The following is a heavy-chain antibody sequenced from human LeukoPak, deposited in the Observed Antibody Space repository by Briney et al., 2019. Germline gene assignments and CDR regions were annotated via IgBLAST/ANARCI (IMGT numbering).Heavy chain of an antibody. D-gene: IGHD4/OR15-4a*01. V-gene: IGHV3-9*01. CDR1: GFTFSNYA. Sequence: GGSLRLSCAASGFTFSNYAMHWVRQAPGKGLEWVSGITWNSGSIGYADSVKGRFTISRDNAKKSLYLQMNSLRAEDTASYYCVKGFLTSYFDYWGQGTLVTVSS. J-gene: IGHJ4*02. CDR2: ITWNSGSI. CDR3: VKGFLTSYFDY.